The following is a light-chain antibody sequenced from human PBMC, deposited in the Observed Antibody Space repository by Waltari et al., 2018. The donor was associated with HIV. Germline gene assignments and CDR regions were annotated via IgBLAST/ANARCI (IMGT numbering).Light chain of an antibody. V-gene: IGKV3-11*01. CDR2: DAS. J-gene: IGKJ5*01. Sequence: EIVLTQSPATLAFSPGERATLSCRASQSVNTYLAWYQQKPGQAPRLLIYDASNRATGIPARFSGSGSGTDFTLTISSLEPEDFAVYYCQQRSNWPPEITFGQGTRLEIK. CDR1: QSVNTY. CDR3: QQRSNWPPEIT.